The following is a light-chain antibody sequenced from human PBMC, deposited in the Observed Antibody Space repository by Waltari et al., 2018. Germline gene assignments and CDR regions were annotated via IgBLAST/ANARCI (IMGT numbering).Light chain of an antibody. CDR2: AAS. CDR3: QKYNSAPVFT. CDR1: QGISNY. Sequence: DIQMTQSPSSLSASVGDRVTIPCRASQGISNYLAWYQQKPGKVPKLLIYAASTLQSGVPSRFSGSGSGTDFTLTISSLQPEDVATYYCQKYNSAPVFTFGPGTKVDIK. J-gene: IGKJ3*01. V-gene: IGKV1-27*01.